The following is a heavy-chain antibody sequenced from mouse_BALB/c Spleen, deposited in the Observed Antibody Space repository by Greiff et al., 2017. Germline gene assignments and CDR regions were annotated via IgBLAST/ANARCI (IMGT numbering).Heavy chain of an antibody. CDR2: IDPETGGT. CDR3: TGYYFDD. Sequence: QVQLQQSGAELVRPGASVTLSCKASGYTFTDYEMHWVKQTPVHGLEWIGAIDPETGGTAYNQKFKGKATLTADKSSSTAYMELRSLTSEDSAVYYCTGYYFDDWGQGTTLTVSS. CDR1: GYTFTDYE. J-gene: IGHJ2*01. V-gene: IGHV1-15*01.